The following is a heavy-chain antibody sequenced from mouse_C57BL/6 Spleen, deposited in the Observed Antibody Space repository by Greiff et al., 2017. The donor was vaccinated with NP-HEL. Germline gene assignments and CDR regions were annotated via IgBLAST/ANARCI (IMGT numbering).Heavy chain of an antibody. CDR3: ARGWCSGSAWYAC. CDR1: GYSFTDYN. D-gene: IGHD3-2*02. Sequence: EVQLQQSGPELVKPGASVKISCKASGYSFTDYNMNWVKQSNGKSLEWIGVINPNYGTTSYNQKFKGKATLTVDQSSSTAYMQLNSLTSKDSAVYYYARGWCSGSAWYACWGQGTLVTVSA. V-gene: IGHV1-39*01. J-gene: IGHJ3*01. CDR2: INPNYGTT.